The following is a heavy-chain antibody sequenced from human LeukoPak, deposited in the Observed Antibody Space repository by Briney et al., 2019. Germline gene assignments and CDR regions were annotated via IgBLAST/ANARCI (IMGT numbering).Heavy chain of an antibody. CDR1: GFTFSSYA. CDR3: ARDTKYAFDN. J-gene: IGHJ4*02. Sequence: GGSLRLSCAASGFTFSSYAMSWVRQAPGKGLEWVSAISGSGGSTYYADSVKGRFTISGDKAKNSLYLQMNSLRVEDTAVYYCARDTKYAFDNWGQGTLVTVSS. V-gene: IGHV3-23*01. D-gene: IGHD2-2*01. CDR2: ISGSGGST.